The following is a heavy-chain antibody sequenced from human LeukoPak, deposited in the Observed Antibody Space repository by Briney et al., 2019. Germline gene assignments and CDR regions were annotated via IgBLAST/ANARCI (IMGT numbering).Heavy chain of an antibody. CDR2: IYWNDDK. Sequence: SGPTLVKPTQTLTLTCTFSGFSLSTSGVGVGWIRQPPGKALEWLALIYWNDDKRYSPSLKSRLTITKPTPKKQLVLTMTNKDPADTATYRCALGDYDSSGSWYFAYWGQGTLVTVSS. CDR3: ALGDYDSSGSWYFAY. D-gene: IGHD3-22*01. J-gene: IGHJ4*02. V-gene: IGHV2-5*01. CDR1: GFSLSTSGVG.